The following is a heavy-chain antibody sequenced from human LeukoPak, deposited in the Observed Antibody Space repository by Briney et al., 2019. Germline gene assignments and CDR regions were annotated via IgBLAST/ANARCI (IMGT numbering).Heavy chain of an antibody. CDR2: ISTYNGDT. D-gene: IGHD2-2*01. Sequence: GASVKVSCKASGYTFTTYGITWVRQAPGQGLEWMGLISTYNGDTNYAQKVQGRVTMTTDTSTSTAYMELRSLRSDDTAEYYCARGGLGCRSGNCYWGATDVWGQGTTVTVSS. CDR1: GYTFTTYG. J-gene: IGHJ6*02. V-gene: IGHV1-18*01. CDR3: ARGGLGCRSGNCYWGATDV.